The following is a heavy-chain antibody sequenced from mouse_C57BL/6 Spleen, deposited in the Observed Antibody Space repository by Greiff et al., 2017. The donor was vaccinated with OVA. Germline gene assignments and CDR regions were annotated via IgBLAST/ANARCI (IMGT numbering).Heavy chain of an antibody. V-gene: IGHV1-64*01. D-gene: IGHD3-2*01. CDR1: GYTFTSYW. Sequence: QVQLQQPGAELVKPGASVKLSCKASGYTFTSYWMHWVKQRPGQGLEWIGMIHPNSGSTNYNEKFKSKATLTVDKSSSTAYMQLSSLTSEDSAVYYCARGLPPRQLDYFDYWGQGTTRTVSS. CDR2: IHPNSGST. CDR3: ARGLPPRQLDYFDY. J-gene: IGHJ2*01.